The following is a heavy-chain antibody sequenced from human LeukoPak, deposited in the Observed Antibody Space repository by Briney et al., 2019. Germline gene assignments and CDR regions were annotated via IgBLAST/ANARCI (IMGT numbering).Heavy chain of an antibody. Sequence: PGGSLRLSCAASGFTFSSYSMNWVRQAPGKGLEWVSSISSSSSYIYYADSVKGRFTISRDNAKNSLYLQMNSLRAEDTAVYYYARDRPSSGGFDYWGQGTLVTVSS. CDR2: ISSSSSYI. CDR1: GFTFSSYS. J-gene: IGHJ4*02. D-gene: IGHD2-15*01. CDR3: ARDRPSSGGFDY. V-gene: IGHV3-21*01.